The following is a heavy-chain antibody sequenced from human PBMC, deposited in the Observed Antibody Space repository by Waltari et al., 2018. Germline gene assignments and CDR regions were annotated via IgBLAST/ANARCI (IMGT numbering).Heavy chain of an antibody. CDR2: ISTDASAT. J-gene: IGHJ6*02. CDR1: GFTFSSFW. CDR3: ARVSRRTYRSPVPGRHYYYGMDV. Sequence: EEQLVESGGGLVQPGDSLRLSCAASGFTFSSFWMNWVRQAPGKGPLWVSRISTDASATTYADSVKGRFTISRDNARNTLYLQMNRLRAEDTAVYFCARVSRRTYRSPVPGRHYYYGMDVWGQGTTVTVSS. D-gene: IGHD1-1*01. V-gene: IGHV3-74*03.